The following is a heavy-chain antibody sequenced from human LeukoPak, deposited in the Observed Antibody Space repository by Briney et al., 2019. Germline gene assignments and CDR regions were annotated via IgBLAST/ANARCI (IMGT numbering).Heavy chain of an antibody. CDR3: AREEVGATTLIFDY. J-gene: IGHJ4*02. CDR2: INPNSGGT. CDR1: GYTFTGYY. D-gene: IGHD1-26*01. V-gene: IGHV1-2*02. Sequence: ASVKVSCKASGYTFTGYYMHWVRQAPGQGLEWMGWINPNSGGTNYAQKFQGRVTMTRDTSISTAYMELSKLRSDDTAVYYCAREEVGATTLIFDYWGQGTLVTVSS.